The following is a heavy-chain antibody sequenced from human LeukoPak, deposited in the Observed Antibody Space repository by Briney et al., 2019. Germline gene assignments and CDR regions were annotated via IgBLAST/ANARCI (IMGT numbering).Heavy chain of an antibody. Sequence: ASVKVSCKASGGTFSSYAISWVRQAPGQGLEWMGIINPSGGSTSYAQKFQGRVTMTRDTSTSTVYMELSSLRSEDTAVYYCARGGGYYYDSNYGMDVWGQGTTVTVSS. D-gene: IGHD3-22*01. V-gene: IGHV1-46*01. J-gene: IGHJ6*02. CDR3: ARGGGYYYDSNYGMDV. CDR2: INPSGGST. CDR1: GGTFSSYA.